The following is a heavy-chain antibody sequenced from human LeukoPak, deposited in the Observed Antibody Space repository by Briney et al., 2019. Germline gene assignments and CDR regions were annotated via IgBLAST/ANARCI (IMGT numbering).Heavy chain of an antibody. V-gene: IGHV4-59*12. CDR3: ALESTVTTLKYY. CDR1: GGSISSYY. CDR2: IYYSGST. Sequence: ASETLSLTCTVSGGSISSYYWSWIRQPPGKGLEWIGYIYYSGSTNYNPSLKSRVTISVDTSKNQSSLKLSSVTAADTAVYYCALESTVTTLKYYWGQGTLVTVSS. D-gene: IGHD4-17*01. J-gene: IGHJ4*02.